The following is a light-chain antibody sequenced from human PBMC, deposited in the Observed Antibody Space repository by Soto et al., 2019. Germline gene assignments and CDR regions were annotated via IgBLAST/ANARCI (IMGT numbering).Light chain of an antibody. CDR1: SSDVGGYNS. V-gene: IGLV2-14*01. CDR2: DVS. J-gene: IGLJ3*02. CDR3: SSYTSSTTWV. Sequence: QSVLTQPASVSGSPGQSITISCTGTSSDVGGYNSVSWYQQHPDKAPKLMIYDVSNRPSGVSNRFSGSKSGSTASLTISGLQAEDEADYYCSSYTSSTTWVFGGGTKLTVL.